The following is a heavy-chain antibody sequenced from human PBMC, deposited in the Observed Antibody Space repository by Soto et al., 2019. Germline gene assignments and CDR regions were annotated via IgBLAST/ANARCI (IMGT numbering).Heavy chain of an antibody. CDR3: ARGGGIYSISWPLDY. D-gene: IGHD6-13*01. V-gene: IGHV1-18*04. J-gene: IGHJ4*02. Sequence: XSVKVSCKASGYTFTNYGISWVRQAPGQGLEWMGWTSDYNGNTSYAQKFQGRVTLTTDTSTSTAYMELRSLRSDDTAVYYCARGGGIYSISWPLDYWGQGTLVTVSS. CDR2: TSDYNGNT. CDR1: GYTFTNYG.